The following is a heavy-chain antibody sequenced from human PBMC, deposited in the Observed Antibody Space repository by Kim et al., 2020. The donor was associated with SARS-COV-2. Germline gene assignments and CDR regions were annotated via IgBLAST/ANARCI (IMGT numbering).Heavy chain of an antibody. V-gene: IGHV3-21*01. J-gene: IGHJ4*02. D-gene: IGHD3-10*01. CDR2: ISILTNYI. CDR3: ASELDKNYYYG. Sequence: GGSLRLSCAASGFAFSSSSMNWVRQAPGKGLEWVSSISILTNYIYYADSVKGRFTISRNDAKNSVYLQMNNLRAEDTALYYCASELDKNYYYGWGQGALVTVSS. CDR1: GFAFSSSS.